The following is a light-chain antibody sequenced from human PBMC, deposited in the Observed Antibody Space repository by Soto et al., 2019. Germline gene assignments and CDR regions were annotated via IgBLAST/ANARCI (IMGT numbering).Light chain of an antibody. J-gene: IGKJ1*01. Sequence: EIVMTQSPATLSVSPGERATLPCRASQSVSSNLAWYQQKPGQGPRLLIYGASSRATGTPDRFSGSGSGTDFTLTINRLEPEDFALYYCQQYGSSPPTFGQGTKVDIK. CDR1: QSVSSN. V-gene: IGKV3-20*01. CDR3: QQYGSSPPT. CDR2: GAS.